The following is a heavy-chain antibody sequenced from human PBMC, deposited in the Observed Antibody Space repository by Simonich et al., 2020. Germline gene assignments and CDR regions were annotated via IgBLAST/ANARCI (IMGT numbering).Heavy chain of an antibody. D-gene: IGHD3-10*01. CDR3: ARWPSIPASYGSGSYFDY. Sequence: QVQLVQSGAEVKKPGASVKVSCKASGYTFTGYYMHWVRQAPGQGLEWMARINPNRGGKKYAQKFQGRVTKTRDTSISTAYMELSRLRSDDTAVYYCARWPSIPASYGSGSYFDYWGQGTLVTVSS. CDR2: INPNRGGK. V-gene: IGHV1-2*02. J-gene: IGHJ4*02. CDR1: GYTFTGYY.